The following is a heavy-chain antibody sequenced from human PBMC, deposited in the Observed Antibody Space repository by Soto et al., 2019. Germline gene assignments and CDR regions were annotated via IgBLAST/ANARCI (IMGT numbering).Heavy chain of an antibody. CDR2: ISAYNGNT. V-gene: IGHV1-18*04. CDR3: ARDSADISRGVLDY. Sequence: ASVKVSCKASGYTFTSYGISWVRQAPGQGLEWMGWISAYNGNTNYAQKLQGRVTMTTDTSTSTAYMELRSLRSDDTAVYYCARDSADISRGVLDYWGQGTLVTVSS. D-gene: IGHD3-10*01. CDR1: GYTFTSYG. J-gene: IGHJ4*02.